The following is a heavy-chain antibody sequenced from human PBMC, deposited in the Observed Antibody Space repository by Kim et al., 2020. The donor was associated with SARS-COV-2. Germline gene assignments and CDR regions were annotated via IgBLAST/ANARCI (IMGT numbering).Heavy chain of an antibody. CDR3: ARHGLTQRSTSCYAGMCWFDP. CDR2: IYYSGST. J-gene: IGHJ5*02. CDR1: GGSISSSSYY. D-gene: IGHD2-2*01. Sequence: SETLSLTCTVSGGSISSSSYYWGWIRQPPGKGLEWIGSIYYSGSTYYNPSLKSRVTISVDTSKNQFSLKLSSVTAADTAVYYGARHGLTQRSTSCYAGMCWFDPWGQGTLVTVSS. V-gene: IGHV4-39*01.